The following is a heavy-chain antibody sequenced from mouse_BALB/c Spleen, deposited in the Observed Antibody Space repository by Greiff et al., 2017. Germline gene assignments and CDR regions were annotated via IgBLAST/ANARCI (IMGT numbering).Heavy chain of an antibody. CDR2: ISYSGST. D-gene: IGHD2-3*01. Sequence: EVKLVESGPGLVKPSQSLSLTCTVTGYSITSDYAWNWIRQFPGNKLEWMGYISYSGSTSYNPSLKSRISITRDTSKNQFFLQLNSVTTEDTATYYCARRWLNYAMDYWGQGTSVTVSS. J-gene: IGHJ4*01. V-gene: IGHV3-2*02. CDR3: ARRWLNYAMDY. CDR1: GYSITSDYA.